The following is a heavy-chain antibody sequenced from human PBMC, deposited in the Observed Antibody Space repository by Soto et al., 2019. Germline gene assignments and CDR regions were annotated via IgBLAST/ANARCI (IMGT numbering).Heavy chain of an antibody. CDR2: IYWDDDK. CDR3: AHNDYDGSGSYYRYYFDY. Sequence: QITLKESGPTLVKPTQTLTLTCTFSGFSLSTSGVGVGWIRQPPGKALEWLALIYWDDDKRYSPSLKSRLTITKDTSKTQVVLTMTNMDPVDTATYYCAHNDYDGSGSYYRYYFDYWGQGTLVTVSS. CDR1: GFSLSTSGVG. V-gene: IGHV2-5*02. J-gene: IGHJ4*02. D-gene: IGHD3-10*01.